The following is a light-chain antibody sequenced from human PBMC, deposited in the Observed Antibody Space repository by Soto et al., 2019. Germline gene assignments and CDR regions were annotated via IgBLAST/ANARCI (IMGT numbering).Light chain of an antibody. CDR3: QHYNNWPPRT. V-gene: IGKV3-15*01. CDR2: GAS. CDR1: QSVSSN. Sequence: EIVMTQSPATLSVSPGERATLSCRASQSVSSNLAWYQQKPGQAPRLLIYGASTRATGIPARFSGSGSGTEFTLTISSLQTEDFAVYSGQHYNNWPPRTFGGGTKVEIK. J-gene: IGKJ4*01.